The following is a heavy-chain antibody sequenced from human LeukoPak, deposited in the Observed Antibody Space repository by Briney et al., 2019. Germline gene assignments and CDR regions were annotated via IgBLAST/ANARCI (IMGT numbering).Heavy chain of an antibody. D-gene: IGHD2-8*01. Sequence: GGSLRLSCAGSGFTFSSYAVSWVRQAPGQGLEWVSVISDSGDYTSYADSVRGRFTISRDNSRNTLYLQMISLRPEDTAVYYCAKDTSIGKYCTNGVCSPFDYWGQGTLVTVSS. CDR2: ISDSGDYT. CDR3: AKDTSIGKYCTNGVCSPFDY. CDR1: GFTFSSYA. J-gene: IGHJ4*02. V-gene: IGHV3-23*01.